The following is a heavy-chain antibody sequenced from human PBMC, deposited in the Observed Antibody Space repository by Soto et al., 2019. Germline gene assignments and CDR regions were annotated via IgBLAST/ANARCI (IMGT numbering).Heavy chain of an antibody. CDR3: ARGLRYSGMDV. CDR2: IDHSGST. V-gene: IGHV4-34*01. CDR1: RGSFNAYS. J-gene: IGHJ6*02. Sequence: SETLSLTCAVHRGSFNAYSWTWIRQPPGKGLEWIGEIDHSGSTIYNPSLKSRIIMSVDTSKNQFSLNVSSMTAADTAVYYCARGLRYSGMDVWGQGTTVTVSS.